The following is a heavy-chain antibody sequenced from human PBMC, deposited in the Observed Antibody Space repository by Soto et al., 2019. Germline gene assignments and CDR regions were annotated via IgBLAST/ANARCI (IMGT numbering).Heavy chain of an antibody. Sequence: EVQLLESGGGLVQPGGSLRLSCAASGFTFSSYAMSWVRQAPGKGLEWVSAISGSGGTTYNGDSVKGRFTISRDNSKNRLYHQMNGLRAEDAAVYYCAKLLWPGYCSCGSCAGGFGYRGQGTLVPGSS. CDR2: ISGSGGTT. CDR3: AKLLWPGYCSCGSCAGGFGY. J-gene: IGHJ4*03. D-gene: IGHD2-15*01. V-gene: IGHV3-23*01. CDR1: GFTFSSYA.